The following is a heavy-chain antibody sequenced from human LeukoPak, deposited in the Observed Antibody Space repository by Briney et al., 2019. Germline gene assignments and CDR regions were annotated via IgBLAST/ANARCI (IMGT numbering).Heavy chain of an antibody. CDR1: GFTFSSYA. CDR3: AKAASSSWPSYYYGMDV. D-gene: IGHD6-13*01. V-gene: IGHV3-23*01. J-gene: IGHJ6*02. Sequence: GGSLRLSCAASGFTFSSYAMSWVRQAPGKGLEWVSAFSGSGGSTYYADSVKGRFTISKDNSKNTVYLQMSSLRVDDTAVYYCAKAASSSWPSYYYGMDVWGQGTTVTVSS. CDR2: FSGSGGST.